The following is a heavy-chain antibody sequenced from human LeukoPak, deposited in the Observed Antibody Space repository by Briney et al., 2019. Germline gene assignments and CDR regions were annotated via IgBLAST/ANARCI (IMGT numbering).Heavy chain of an antibody. V-gene: IGHV3-23*01. CDR2: ISGSGGST. CDR1: GFTFSSYA. Sequence: PGGSLRLSCAASGFTFSSYAMSWVRQAPGKGLEWVSAISGSGGSTYYADSVKGRFTISRDNSKNTLYLQMNSLRAEDTAVYYCAKEGGSASGDLPEYFQHWGQGTLVTVSS. CDR3: AKEGGSASGDLPEYFQH. J-gene: IGHJ1*01. D-gene: IGHD2-21*02.